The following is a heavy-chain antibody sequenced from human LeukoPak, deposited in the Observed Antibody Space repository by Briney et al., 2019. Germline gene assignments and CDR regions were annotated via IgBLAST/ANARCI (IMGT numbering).Heavy chain of an antibody. J-gene: IGHJ6*02. CDR2: IYYSGST. CDR1: GGSISTGNYY. Sequence: SQTLSLTCTVSGGSISTGNYYWNWIRQPPGMGLEWIGSIYYSGSTYFNPSLKSRVTISADKSKNQFSLKLSSVTAADTAVYYCARHAADSSGFYNYYGMDVWGQGTTVTVSS. V-gene: IGHV4-39*01. CDR3: ARHAADSSGFYNYYGMDV. D-gene: IGHD3-22*01.